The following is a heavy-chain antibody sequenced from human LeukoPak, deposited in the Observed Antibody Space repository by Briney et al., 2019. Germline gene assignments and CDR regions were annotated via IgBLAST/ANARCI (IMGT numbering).Heavy chain of an antibody. CDR1: GYSISSGYY. J-gene: IGHJ4*02. V-gene: IGHV4-38-2*02. Sequence: SETLSLTCTVSGYSISSGYYWGWIRQPPGKGLEWIGSLYHSGNSYYNPSLKSRATISVDTSKNQFSLKLSSVTAADTAVYYCAGLYGSGSYYGYWGQGTLVTVSS. D-gene: IGHD3-10*01. CDR3: AGLYGSGSYYGY. CDR2: LYHSGNS.